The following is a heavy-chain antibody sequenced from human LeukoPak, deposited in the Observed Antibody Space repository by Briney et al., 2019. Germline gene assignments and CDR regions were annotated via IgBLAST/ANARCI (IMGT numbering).Heavy chain of an antibody. CDR2: ISGDGGST. D-gene: IGHD5-12*01. Sequence: GGSLRLPCAASGFTFDDYAMHWVRQAPGKGLEWVSLISGDGGSTYYADSVKGRFTISRDNSKNSLYLQMNSLRTEDTALYCCAKAPYSGYDLRDNWFDPWGQGTLVTVSS. V-gene: IGHV3-43*02. J-gene: IGHJ5*02. CDR1: GFTFDDYA. CDR3: AKAPYSGYDLRDNWFDP.